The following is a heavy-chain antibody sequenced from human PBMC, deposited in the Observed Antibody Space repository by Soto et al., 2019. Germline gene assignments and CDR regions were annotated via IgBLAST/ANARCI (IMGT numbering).Heavy chain of an antibody. CDR1: GGSISSYY. J-gene: IGHJ6*02. CDR2: IYYSGST. Sequence: GTLTLTCTVSGGSISSYYWSWIRQPPGKGLEWIGYIYYSGSTNYNPSLKSRVTISVDTSKNQFSLKLSSVTAADTAVYYCARDSVHSTRIAAAGTHYGMDVWGQGTTVTVSS. V-gene: IGHV4-59*01. CDR3: ARDSVHSTRIAAAGTHYGMDV. D-gene: IGHD6-13*01.